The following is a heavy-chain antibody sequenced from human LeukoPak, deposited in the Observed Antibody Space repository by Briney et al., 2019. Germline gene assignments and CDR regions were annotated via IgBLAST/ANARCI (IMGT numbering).Heavy chain of an antibody. J-gene: IGHJ4*02. Sequence: ASVKVSCKASGGTFSSYAISWVRQAPGQGLEWMGGIIPIFGTAKYAQKFQGRVTITTDESTSTAYMELSSLRSEDTAVYYCAGGITGITIFGVATRDWGQGTLFTVSS. CDR2: IIPIFGTA. CDR3: AGGITGITIFGVATRD. CDR1: GGTFSSYA. D-gene: IGHD3-3*01. V-gene: IGHV1-69*05.